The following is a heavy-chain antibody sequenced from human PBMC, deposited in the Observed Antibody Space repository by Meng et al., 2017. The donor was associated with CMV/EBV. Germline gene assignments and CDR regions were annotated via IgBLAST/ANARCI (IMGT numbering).Heavy chain of an antibody. V-gene: IGHV1-69*01. Sequence: SGGTFSSYGIRWVRQAPGQGLEWMGGIIPIFGTANYAQKFQGRVTITADESTSTAYMELSSLRSEDTAVYYCALSYYYDSSGYYYYWGQGTLVTVSS. D-gene: IGHD3-22*01. CDR1: GGTFSSYG. CDR2: IIPIFGTA. CDR3: ALSYYYDSSGYYYY. J-gene: IGHJ4*02.